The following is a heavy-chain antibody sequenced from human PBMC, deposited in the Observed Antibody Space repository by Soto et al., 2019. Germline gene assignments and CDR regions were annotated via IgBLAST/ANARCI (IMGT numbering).Heavy chain of an antibody. CDR3: ATGGLSTTGLPY. CDR2: ISSSTGGT. CDR1: GFTFGSSD. D-gene: IGHD1-1*01. V-gene: IGHV3-23*01. J-gene: IGHJ4*02. Sequence: EVQLLESGGGLVQPGGSLRLSCEASGFTFGSSDMTWVRQAPGQGLEWVSSISSSTGGTFYAGSVAGRFTISRDNFKNTLHLQLNTVKAEDTAVYRCATGGLSTTGLPYWGQGTLVTVSS.